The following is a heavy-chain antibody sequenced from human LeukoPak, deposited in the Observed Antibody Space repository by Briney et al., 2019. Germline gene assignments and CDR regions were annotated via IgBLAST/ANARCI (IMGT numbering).Heavy chain of an antibody. CDR3: ARDAVHDYWSKWDYYYYYMDV. Sequence: GGSLRLSCAASGFTFSSYWMHWVRQAPGKGLVWVSRINSDGSSTSYADSVKGRFTISRDNAKNTLYLQMNSLGAEDTAVYYCARDAVHDYWSKWDYYYYYMDVWGKGTTVTVSS. CDR1: GFTFSSYW. D-gene: IGHD3-3*01. V-gene: IGHV3-74*01. CDR2: INSDGSST. J-gene: IGHJ6*03.